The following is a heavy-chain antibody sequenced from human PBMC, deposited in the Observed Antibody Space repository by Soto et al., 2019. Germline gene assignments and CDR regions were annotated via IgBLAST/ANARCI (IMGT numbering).Heavy chain of an antibody. CDR3: ARDGVRYCSSTSCPGGYYYYGMDV. CDR2: IIPIFGTA. D-gene: IGHD2-2*01. Sequence: QVQLVQSGAEVKKPGSSVKVSCKASGGTFSSYAISWVRQAPGQGLEWMGGIIPIFGTANYAQKFQGRVTITADESTSTAYMELSSLRSEDTVVYYCARDGVRYCSSTSCPGGYYYYGMDVWGQGTTVTVSS. V-gene: IGHV1-69*01. CDR1: GGTFSSYA. J-gene: IGHJ6*02.